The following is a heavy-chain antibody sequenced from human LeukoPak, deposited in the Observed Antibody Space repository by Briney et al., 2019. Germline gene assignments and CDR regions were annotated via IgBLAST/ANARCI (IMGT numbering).Heavy chain of an antibody. CDR1: GGSFSSYA. Sequence: SVKVSCKASGGSFSSYAISWVRQAPGQGLEWMGRIIPIFGTANYAQRFQDRVTITADIVSSTAYMELTSLTSGDTAVYFYAKQGAARQDYYMDVWGNGTTVTASS. J-gene: IGHJ6*03. D-gene: IGHD5-18*01. CDR3: AKQGAARQDYYMDV. CDR2: IIPIFGTA. V-gene: IGHV1-69*06.